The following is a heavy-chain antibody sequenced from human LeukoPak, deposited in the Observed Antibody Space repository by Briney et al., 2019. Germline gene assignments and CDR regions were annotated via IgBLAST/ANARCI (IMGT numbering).Heavy chain of an antibody. D-gene: IGHD6-13*01. V-gene: IGHV4-30-4*01. J-gene: IGHJ4*02. CDR3: ARVKLASRVFDY. Sequence: SQTLSLTCTVSSGSISSGDYYWSWIRQPPGKGLEWIGYIYYSGSTYYNPSLKSRVTISVDTSKNQFSLKLSSVTAADTAVYYCARVKLASRVFDYWGQGTLVTVSS. CDR1: SGSISSGDYY. CDR2: IYYSGST.